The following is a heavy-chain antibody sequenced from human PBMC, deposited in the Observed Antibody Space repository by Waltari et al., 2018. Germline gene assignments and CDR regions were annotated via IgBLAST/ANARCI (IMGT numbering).Heavy chain of an antibody. CDR3: ARLPRGSVIIGAFDI. Sequence: VQLQESGPGLVKPSETLSLRCNVSGDSIRSHFWSWLRQAPGKGREWIGHMYFSGTKDYNPTLKIRVVISIDTSKNHFSLNLRSVTAADTAIYYCARLPRGSVIIGAFDIWGQGTQVTVSS. CDR1: GDSIRSHF. D-gene: IGHD3-22*01. V-gene: IGHV4-59*11. CDR2: MYFSGTK. J-gene: IGHJ3*02.